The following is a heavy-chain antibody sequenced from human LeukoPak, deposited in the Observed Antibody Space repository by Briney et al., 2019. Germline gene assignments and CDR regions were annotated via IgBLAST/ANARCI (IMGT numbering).Heavy chain of an antibody. D-gene: IGHD6-19*01. Sequence: SETLSLTCTGSGGSTSSYYWSWIRQPPGQGLEWIGYIYFSGSTSYNPSLKSRVSISIDTSKNQFALTLTSVTAADTAVYYCALLSGSAGWYTWGRGTLVTVSS. CDR3: ALLSGSAGWYT. J-gene: IGHJ4*02. V-gene: IGHV4-59*08. CDR2: IYFSGST. CDR1: GGSTSSYY.